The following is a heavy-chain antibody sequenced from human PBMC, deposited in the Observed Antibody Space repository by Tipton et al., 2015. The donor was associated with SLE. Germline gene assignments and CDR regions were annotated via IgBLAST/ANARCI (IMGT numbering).Heavy chain of an antibody. D-gene: IGHD1-1*01. CDR1: GGSIRGYF. CDR2: ISYTGTA. Sequence: TLSLTCSVSGGSIRGYFWSWIRQPPGKGLEWIAYISYTGTADYSPSLKSRVTISLDTSMNQFSLKLNSVTAADTALYYCATGHFDFWGQGRLVTVSS. J-gene: IGHJ5*01. V-gene: IGHV4-59*08. CDR3: ATGHFDF.